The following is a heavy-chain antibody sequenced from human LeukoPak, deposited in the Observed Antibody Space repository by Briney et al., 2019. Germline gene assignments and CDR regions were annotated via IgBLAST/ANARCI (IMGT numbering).Heavy chain of an antibody. CDR3: ARSNSVWGVIPIWFDP. CDR2: ISAYNGNT. J-gene: IGHJ5*02. V-gene: IGHV1-18*01. CDR1: GYTFTSYG. D-gene: IGHD3-10*01. Sequence: ASVKVSCKASGYTFTSYGISWVRQAPGQGLEWMGWISAYNGNTNYAQKLQGRVTMTTDTSTSTAYMELRSLRSDDTAVYYCARSNSVWGVIPIWFDPWGQGTLVTVSS.